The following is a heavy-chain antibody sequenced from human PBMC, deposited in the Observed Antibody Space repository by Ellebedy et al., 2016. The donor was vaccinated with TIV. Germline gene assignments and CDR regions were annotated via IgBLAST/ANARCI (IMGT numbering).Heavy chain of an antibody. J-gene: IGHJ4*02. CDR3: ARGDVTTEFDY. Sequence: KFQGRVTITRDTSASTAYMELSSLRSEDTAVYYCARGDVTTEFDYWGQGTLVTVSS. V-gene: IGHV1-3*01. D-gene: IGHD4-11*01.